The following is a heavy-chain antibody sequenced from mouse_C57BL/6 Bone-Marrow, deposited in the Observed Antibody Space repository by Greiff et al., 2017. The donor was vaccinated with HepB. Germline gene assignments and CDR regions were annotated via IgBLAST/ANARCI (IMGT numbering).Heavy chain of an antibody. CDR2: IHPSDSDT. J-gene: IGHJ3*01. CDR3: AIRGIYDGYYLPPY. V-gene: IGHV1-74*01. Sequence: QVQLKQPGAELVKPGASVKVSCKASGYTFTSYWMHWVKQRPGQGLEWIGRIHPSDSDTNYNQKFKGKATLTVDKSSSTAYMQLSSLTSEDSAVYYCAIRGIYDGYYLPPYWGQGTLVTVSA. CDR1: GYTFTSYW. D-gene: IGHD2-3*01.